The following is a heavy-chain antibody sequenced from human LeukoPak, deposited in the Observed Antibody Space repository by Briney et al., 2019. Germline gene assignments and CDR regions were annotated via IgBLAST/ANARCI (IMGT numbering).Heavy chain of an antibody. CDR2: INPNSGGT. J-gene: IGHJ4*02. Sequence: ASVKVSCKASGYTFTGYYMHWVRQAPGQGLEWVGWINPNSGGTNYAQKFQGRVTMTRDTSISTAYMELSRLRSDDTAVYYCARKIEERGDYFDYWGQGTLVTVSS. D-gene: IGHD1-1*01. CDR1: GYTFTGYY. V-gene: IGHV1-2*02. CDR3: ARKIEERGDYFDY.